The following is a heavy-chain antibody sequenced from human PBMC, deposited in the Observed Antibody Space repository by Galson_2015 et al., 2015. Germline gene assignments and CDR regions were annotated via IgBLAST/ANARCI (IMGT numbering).Heavy chain of an antibody. CDR3: ARGITAVGVVVPAAMLEMEVPPYYYYMDV. CDR2: IIPIFGTA. J-gene: IGHJ6*03. V-gene: IGHV1-69*13. CDR1: GGTFSSYA. D-gene: IGHD2-2*01. Sequence: SVKVSCKASGGTFSSYAISWVRQAPGQGLEWMGGIIPIFGTANYAQKFQGRVTITADESTSTAYMELSSLRSEDTAVYYCARGITAVGVVVPAAMLEMEVPPYYYYMDVWVKGTTVTVSS.